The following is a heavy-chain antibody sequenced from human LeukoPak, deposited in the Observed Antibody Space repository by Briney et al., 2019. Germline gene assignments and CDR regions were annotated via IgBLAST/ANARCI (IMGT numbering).Heavy chain of an antibody. CDR1: GGTFSSYA. Sequence: SVKVSCKASGGTFSSYAISWVRQAPGQGLEWMGGIIPIFSTANYAQKFQGRVTITADESTSTAYMELSSLRSEDTAVYYCARGAVAGRYFDLWGRGTLVTVSS. CDR2: IIPIFSTA. CDR3: ARGAVAGRYFDL. D-gene: IGHD6-19*01. J-gene: IGHJ2*01. V-gene: IGHV1-69*13.